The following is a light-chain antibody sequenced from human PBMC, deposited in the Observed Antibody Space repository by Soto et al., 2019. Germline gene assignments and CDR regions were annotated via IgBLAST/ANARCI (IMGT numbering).Light chain of an antibody. CDR1: SSNIGAGYD. Sequence: QSVLTQPHSVSGAPGRRVTIPWTGSSSNIGAGYDVHWYQQLPGTAPKLLIYGNSNRPSGVPDRFSGSKSGTSASLAITGLQAEDEADYYCQSYDSSLSGYVFGTGTKVIVL. CDR2: GNS. V-gene: IGLV1-40*01. J-gene: IGLJ1*01. CDR3: QSYDSSLSGYV.